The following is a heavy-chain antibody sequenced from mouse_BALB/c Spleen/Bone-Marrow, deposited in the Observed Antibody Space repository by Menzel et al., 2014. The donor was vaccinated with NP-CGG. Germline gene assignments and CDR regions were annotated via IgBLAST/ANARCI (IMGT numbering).Heavy chain of an antibody. Sequence: EVQLQQSGPGPVKPSQSLSLTCSVTGYSITSGYYWNWIRQFPGNKLEWMGYISYDGSNNYNPSLKNRVSITRDTSKNQFFLKLNSVTTEDTATYYCAKMGYAMDYWGQGTSVTVSS. CDR3: AKMGYAMDY. J-gene: IGHJ4*01. CDR1: GYSITSGYY. CDR2: ISYDGSN. V-gene: IGHV3-6*02.